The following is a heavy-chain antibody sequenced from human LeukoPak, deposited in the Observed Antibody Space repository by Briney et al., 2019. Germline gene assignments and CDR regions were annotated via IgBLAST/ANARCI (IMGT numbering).Heavy chain of an antibody. V-gene: IGHV4-34*01. CDR2: INHSGST. D-gene: IGHD3-10*01. Sequence: SETLSLTCAVYGVSFSGYYWSRIRQPPGKGLEWIGEINHSGSTNYNPSLKSRVTISVDTSKNQFSLKLSSVTAADTAVYYWARDRLLWFGELDYWGQGTLVIVSS. CDR1: GVSFSGYY. CDR3: ARDRLLWFGELDY. J-gene: IGHJ4*02.